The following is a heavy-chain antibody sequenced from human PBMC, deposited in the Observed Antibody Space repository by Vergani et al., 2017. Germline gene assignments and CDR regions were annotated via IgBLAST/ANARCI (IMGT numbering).Heavy chain of an antibody. D-gene: IGHD2-2*02. CDR1: GFTFSNLW. CDR3: ATIGYRRWGYYFDY. Sequence: EVQLVASGGGLVQRGGSLRLSCEASGFTFSNLWMSWVRQAPGKGLEWVANIKQDGSEKYYVDSVKGRFTISRDNSKNTVFLQMHSLRAEDTAIYYCATIGYRRWGYYFDYWGQGILVTVSS. V-gene: IGHV3-7*03. J-gene: IGHJ4*02. CDR2: IKQDGSEK.